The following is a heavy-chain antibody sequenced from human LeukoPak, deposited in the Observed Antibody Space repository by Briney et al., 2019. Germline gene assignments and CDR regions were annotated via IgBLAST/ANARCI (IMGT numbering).Heavy chain of an antibody. D-gene: IGHD3-10*01. CDR1: GFTFSSYA. Sequence: GRSLRLSCAASGFTFSSYAMSWVRQAPGKGLEWVSAISGSGSSTYYADSVKGRFTISRDNSKNTLYLQMNSLRADDTAVYYCAKRGFGYYFDYWGQGTLVTVSS. CDR2: ISGSGSST. CDR3: AKRGFGYYFDY. J-gene: IGHJ4*02. V-gene: IGHV3-23*01.